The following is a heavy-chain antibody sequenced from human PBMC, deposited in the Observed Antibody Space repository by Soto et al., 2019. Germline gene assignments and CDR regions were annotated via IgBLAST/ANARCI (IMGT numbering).Heavy chain of an antibody. Sequence: GESLKISCKGSGYSSTSYWIGWVRQMPGKGLEWMGIIYPGDSDTRYSPSFQGQVTISADKSISTAYLQWSSLKASDTAMYYCARQVAVAGLNYYYYGMDVWGQGTTVTVSS. CDR1: GYSSTSYW. J-gene: IGHJ6*02. CDR3: ARQVAVAGLNYYYYGMDV. V-gene: IGHV5-51*01. CDR2: IYPGDSDT. D-gene: IGHD6-19*01.